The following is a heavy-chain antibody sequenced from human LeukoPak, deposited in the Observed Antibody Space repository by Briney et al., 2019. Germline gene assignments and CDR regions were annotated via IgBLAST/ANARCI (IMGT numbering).Heavy chain of an antibody. CDR3: ASPRGDY. CDR1: GFTFSSYG. V-gene: IGHV3-30*02. D-gene: IGHD5-12*01. Sequence: GGSLRLSCAASGFTFSSYGMHWVRQAPGKGLEWVAFIRYDGSNKYYADSVKGRFTISRDNSKNTLYLQMSSLRAEGRAVDSCASPRGDYWGQGTLVTVPS. J-gene: IGHJ4*02. CDR2: IRYDGSNK.